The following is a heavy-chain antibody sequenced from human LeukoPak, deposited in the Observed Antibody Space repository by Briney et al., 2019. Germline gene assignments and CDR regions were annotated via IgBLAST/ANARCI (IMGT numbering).Heavy chain of an antibody. CDR1: GGSMSDSY. J-gene: IGHJ4*02. D-gene: IGHD5-12*01. Sequence: SETLSLTCGVSGGSMSDSYWSWIRQPPGKGLEWIGFVYDNGRTNYSGRTNYNPSLAGRVTMSMDTSKKQFSLKMSSVTAEDTAVYFCARGHRYNNGYPYFESWGQGTLVSVSS. CDR3: ARGHRYNNGYPYFES. CDR2: VYDNGRTNYSGRT. V-gene: IGHV4-59*01.